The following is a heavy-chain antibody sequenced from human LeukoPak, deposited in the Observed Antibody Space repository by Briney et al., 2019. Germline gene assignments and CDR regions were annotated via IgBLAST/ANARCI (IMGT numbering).Heavy chain of an antibody. D-gene: IGHD5-18*01. V-gene: IGHV5-51*01. CDR3: AGMRGYCYGFLYYCYMDV. J-gene: IGHJ6*03. CDR1: GYSFTSYW. CDR2: IYPGDSDT. Sequence: GGSLKISCKGSGYSFTSYWIGWVRQMPGKGVEWMGRIYPGDSDTRYSPSFQGQVTISADKSISTAYLQWRRLKDSDAVMYYCAGMRGYCYGFLYYCYMDVWGKGTTVTVSS.